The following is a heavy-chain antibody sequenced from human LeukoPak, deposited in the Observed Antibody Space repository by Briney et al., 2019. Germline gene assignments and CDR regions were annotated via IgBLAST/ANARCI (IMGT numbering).Heavy chain of an antibody. V-gene: IGHV1-24*01. CDR1: GYTLTELS. D-gene: IGHD1-26*01. CDR2: FDPEDSET. Sequence: GASVKVSCKVSGYTLTELSMHWVRQAPGKGLEWMGGFDPEDSETIYAQKFQGRVTMTEDTSTDTAYMELSSLRSEDTAVYYCATGLVGAVPLEYWGQGTLVTVSS. CDR3: ATGLVGAVPLEY. J-gene: IGHJ4*02.